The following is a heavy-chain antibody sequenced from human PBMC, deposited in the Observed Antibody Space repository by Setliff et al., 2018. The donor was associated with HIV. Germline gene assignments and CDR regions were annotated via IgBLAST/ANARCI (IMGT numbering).Heavy chain of an antibody. D-gene: IGHD7-27*01. CDR1: GFAFSSLW. J-gene: IGHJ4*02. CDR3: ASDLNWASAGY. Sequence: GGSLRLSCAASGFAFSSLWMSWVRQAPGRGLECVANIKQDGSEKYYVDSVKGRFTVSRNNAENSLSLQMNSLTVDDTAIYYCASDLNWASAGYWGQGILVTVSS. V-gene: IGHV3-7*03. CDR2: IKQDGSEK.